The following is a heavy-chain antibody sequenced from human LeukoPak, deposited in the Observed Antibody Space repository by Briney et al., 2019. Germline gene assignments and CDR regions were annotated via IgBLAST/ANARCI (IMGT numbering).Heavy chain of an antibody. CDR3: ATRYCSGGSCYAYYFDY. Sequence: ASVKVSCKVSGYTLTELSMHWVRQVPGKGLEWMGGFDPEDGETIYAQKFQGRVTMTEDTSTDTAYMELSSLRSEDTAVYYCATRYCSGGSCYAYYFDYWGQGTLVTVSS. CDR1: GYTLTELS. V-gene: IGHV1-24*01. D-gene: IGHD2-15*01. CDR2: FDPEDGET. J-gene: IGHJ4*02.